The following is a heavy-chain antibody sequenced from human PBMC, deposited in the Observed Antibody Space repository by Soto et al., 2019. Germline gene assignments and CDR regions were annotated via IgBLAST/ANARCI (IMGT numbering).Heavy chain of an antibody. CDR1: GYTFTSYG. D-gene: IGHD6-13*01. CDR3: ARDVGQQLFDY. J-gene: IGHJ4*02. Sequence: QVQLVQSGAEVKKPGASVKVPCKASGYTFTSYGISWVRQAPGQGLEWMGWISAYNGNKKYAQKLQGRVSMTTDTSTSTAYMELRSQRSDHTAVYYCARDVGQQLFDYWGQGTLVTVSS. V-gene: IGHV1-18*01. CDR2: ISAYNGNK.